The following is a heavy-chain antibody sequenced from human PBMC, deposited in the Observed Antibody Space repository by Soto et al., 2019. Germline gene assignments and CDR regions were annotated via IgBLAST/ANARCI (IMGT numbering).Heavy chain of an antibody. D-gene: IGHD6-19*01. V-gene: IGHV3-33*01. CDR1: GFTFSSYG. J-gene: IGHJ4*02. CDR2: IWYDGSNK. CDR3: GRSSERGWYFAN. Sequence: QVQLVESGGGVVQPGRSLRLSCAASGFTFSSYGMHWVRQAPGKGLEWVAVIWYDGSNKYYADSVKGRFTISRDNSKNTLYLQMNGRRAEDTAVYYCGRSSERGWYFANWGQGTLVTVSS.